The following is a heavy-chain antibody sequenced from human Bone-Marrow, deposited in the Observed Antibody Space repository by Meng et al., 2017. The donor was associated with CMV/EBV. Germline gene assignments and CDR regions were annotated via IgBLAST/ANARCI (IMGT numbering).Heavy chain of an antibody. CDR1: GGSISSSSYY. Sequence: SETLSLTCTVSGGSISSSSYYWGWIRQPPGQGLEWIGSIYYSGSTYYNPSLKSRVTISVDTSKNQFSLKLSSVTAADTAVYYCARSSSEIATGVWYYWGQGTLVTVSS. V-gene: IGHV4-39*07. J-gene: IGHJ4*02. CDR3: ARSSSEIATGVWYY. CDR2: IYYSGST. D-gene: IGHD3-10*01.